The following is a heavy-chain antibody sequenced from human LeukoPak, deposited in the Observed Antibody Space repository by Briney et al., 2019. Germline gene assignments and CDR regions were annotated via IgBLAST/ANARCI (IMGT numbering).Heavy chain of an antibody. CDR3: AKDRLERLVRNAFDI. Sequence: VGSERLSCTASGFTFSSYAMSWVRQAPGKGLEWVSGISGSGGSTYNTDSVKGRFTISRDNSKNTLYLQMNSLRAEDTAVYYCAKDRLERLVRNAFDIWGQGTIVTVSS. CDR2: ISGSGGST. V-gene: IGHV3-23*01. CDR1: GFTFSSYA. J-gene: IGHJ3*02. D-gene: IGHD3-9*01.